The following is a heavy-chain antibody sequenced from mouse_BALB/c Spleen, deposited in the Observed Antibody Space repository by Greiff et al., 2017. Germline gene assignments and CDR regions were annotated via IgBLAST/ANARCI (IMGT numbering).Heavy chain of an antibody. CDR1: GFTFSSYG. D-gene: IGHD3-2*01. V-gene: IGHV5-6*02. Sequence: EVKLEESGGDLVKPGGSLKLSCAASGFTFSSYGMSWVRQTPDKRLEWVATISSGGSYTYYPDSVKGRFTISRDNAKNTLYLQMSSLKSEDTAMYYCARHLDSSGYGWFAYWGQGTLVTVSA. J-gene: IGHJ3*01. CDR2: ISSGGSYT. CDR3: ARHLDSSGYGWFAY.